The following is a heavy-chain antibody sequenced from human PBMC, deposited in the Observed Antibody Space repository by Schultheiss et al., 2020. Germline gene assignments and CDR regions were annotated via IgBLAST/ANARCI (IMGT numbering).Heavy chain of an antibody. J-gene: IGHJ6*02. V-gene: IGHV4-30-2*05. Sequence: SQTLSLTCAVSGGSISSGGYSWSWIRQPPGKGLEWIGYIYHSGSTYYNPSLKSRVTISVDTSKNQFSLKLSSVTAADTAVYYCARDSRFSVGNYGSGGDYYCYYGMDVWGQGTTVTVAS. CDR3: ARDSRFSVGNYGSGGDYYCYYGMDV. CDR1: GGSISSGGYS. D-gene: IGHD3-10*01. CDR2: IYHSGST.